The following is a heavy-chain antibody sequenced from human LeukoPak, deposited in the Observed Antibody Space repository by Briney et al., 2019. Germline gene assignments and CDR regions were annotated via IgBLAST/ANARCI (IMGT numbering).Heavy chain of an antibody. Sequence: SETLSLTCTVSGGSVSGGNYYCSWTRQSPGKGLEWIGYIHYSGRTVYSPSLKSRVTMSIDTSKNQFSLNLSSVTAADTAVYYCARTGSTGGYWGQGTLVTVSS. D-gene: IGHD1-14*01. CDR3: ARTGSTGGY. CDR2: IHYSGRT. CDR1: GGSVSGGNYY. V-gene: IGHV4-61*01. J-gene: IGHJ4*02.